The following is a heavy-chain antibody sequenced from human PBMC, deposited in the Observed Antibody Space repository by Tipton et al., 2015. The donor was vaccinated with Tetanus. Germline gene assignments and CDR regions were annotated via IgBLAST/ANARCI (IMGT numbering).Heavy chain of an antibody. CDR3: ARDAGDSGY. D-gene: IGHD4-23*01. V-gene: IGHV4-34*10. CDR2: ISHYGST. Sequence: QLVQSGPEVKPSETLSLTCAVSGGSLSDYYWSWIRQPPGKGLEWIGYISHYGSTFYNPSLESRVVMSVDRSKNQFSLELSSVTAADTAVYYCARDAGDSGYWGQGALVTVSS. J-gene: IGHJ4*02. CDR1: GGSLSDYY.